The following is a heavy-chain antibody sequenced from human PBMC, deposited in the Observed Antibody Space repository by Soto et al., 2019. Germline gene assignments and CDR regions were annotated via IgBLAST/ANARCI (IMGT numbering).Heavy chain of an antibody. CDR2: ISTSGSKK. V-gene: IGHV3-11*04. Sequence: PGGSLRLSCAASGFSFSDYYMSWIRQAPGKGLEWLSYISTSGSKKSTQTLKGRFTISRDIANNSLFLQMNSLRPEDTAVYNCARHGSTNNWFDPWGQGTLVTVSS. D-gene: IGHD2-8*01. J-gene: IGHJ5*02. CDR1: GFSFSDYY. CDR3: ARHGSTNNWFDP.